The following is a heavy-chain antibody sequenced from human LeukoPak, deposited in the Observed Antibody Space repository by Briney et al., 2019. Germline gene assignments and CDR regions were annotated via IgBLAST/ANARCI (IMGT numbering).Heavy chain of an antibody. J-gene: IGHJ4*02. V-gene: IGHV3-15*01. CDR1: GFTFNNAW. CDR3: TTELAMVRGVIKY. D-gene: IGHD3-10*01. CDR2: IKTKTDGGAT. Sequence: PGGSLRLSCAASGFTFNNAWMTWVRQAPGKGLEWVGHIKTKTDGGATDYAAPVKGRFTISRDDSKNTLYLQMNSLKTEDTAVYYCTTELAMVRGVIKYWGQGTLVTVSS.